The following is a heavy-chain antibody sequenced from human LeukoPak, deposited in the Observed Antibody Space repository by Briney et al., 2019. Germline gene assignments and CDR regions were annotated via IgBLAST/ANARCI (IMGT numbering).Heavy chain of an antibody. CDR3: ARAEAGSWYASHYYYYYYMDV. CDR2: IIPMFGTA. D-gene: IGHD6-13*01. CDR1: GGTFSSYE. J-gene: IGHJ6*03. V-gene: IGHV1-69*05. Sequence: SVKVSCKASGGTFSSYEISWVRQAPGQGLEWMGGIIPMFGTAKYAQKFQGRVTITTDKSTSTAYMELSSLRSEDTAVYYCARAEAGSWYASHYYYYYYMDVWGKGTTVTVSS.